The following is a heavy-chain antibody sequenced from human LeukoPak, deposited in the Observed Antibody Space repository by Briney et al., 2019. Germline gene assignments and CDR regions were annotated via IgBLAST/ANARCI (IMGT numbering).Heavy chain of an antibody. J-gene: IGHJ3*02. CDR2: IYYSGST. Sequence: SETLSLTCTVSGGSISGYDWSWIRQPPGKGLEWIGYIYYSGSTNYNPSLKSRVTISVDTSKNQFSLKLSSVTAADTAVYYCAREHYDILTGLYIDAFDIWGPGTRVTVSS. CDR3: AREHYDILTGLYIDAFDI. CDR1: GGSISGYD. V-gene: IGHV4-59*01. D-gene: IGHD3-9*01.